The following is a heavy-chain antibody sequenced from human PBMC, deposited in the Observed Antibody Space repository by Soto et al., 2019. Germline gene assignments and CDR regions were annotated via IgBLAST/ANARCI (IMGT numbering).Heavy chain of an antibody. D-gene: IGHD6-13*01. CDR3: ARVSSSSSWSPDY. CDR2: INPNSGGT. J-gene: IGHJ4*02. V-gene: IGHV1-2*02. CDR1: GYTFTGYY. Sequence: GASVKVSCKASGYTFTGYYMHWVRQAPGQGLEWMGWINPNSGGTNYAQKFQGRVTMTRDTSISTAYMELSRLRSDDTAVYYCARVSSSSSWSPDYWGQGTLVTVSS.